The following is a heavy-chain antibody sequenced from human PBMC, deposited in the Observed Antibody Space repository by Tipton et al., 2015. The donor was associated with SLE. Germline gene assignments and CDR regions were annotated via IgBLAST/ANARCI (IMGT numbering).Heavy chain of an antibody. CDR1: GGSISSSSYY. Sequence: TLSLTCTVSGGSISSSSYYWGCFRQPPGKGLEWIGSIYYSGSTYYNPSLKSRVTISVDTSKNQFSLKLSSVTAADTAVYYCARYCGGDCYPGAFDIWGQGTMVTVSS. CDR3: ARYCGGDCYPGAFDI. D-gene: IGHD2-21*01. CDR2: IYYSGST. J-gene: IGHJ3*02. V-gene: IGHV4-39*01.